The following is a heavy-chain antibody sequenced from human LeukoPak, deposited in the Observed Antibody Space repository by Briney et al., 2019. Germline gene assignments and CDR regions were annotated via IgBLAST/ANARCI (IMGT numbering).Heavy chain of an antibody. CDR1: GYTLRSYG. D-gene: IGHD5-24*01. CDR2: ISVYNGNT. Sequence: ASVKVSCKASGYTLRSYGITWVRQAPGQGLEWMGWISVYNGNTNYAQKVQGRVTMTTDTSTSTAYMEMRSLRSDDTAVYYCARVLSSSHPDGYYYYYYMDVWGTGTTVTVSS. CDR3: ARVLSSSHPDGYYYYYYMDV. V-gene: IGHV1-18*01. J-gene: IGHJ6*03.